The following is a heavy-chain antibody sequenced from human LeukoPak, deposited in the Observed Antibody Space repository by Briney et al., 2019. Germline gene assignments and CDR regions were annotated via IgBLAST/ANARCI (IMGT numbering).Heavy chain of an antibody. Sequence: ASVKVSCKASGYTFTNYYMHWVRQAPGQGLEWMGIINPSGGSTSYAQKFQGRVTMTRDTSTSTVYMEVSSLRSEDTAVYYCAREYGVDGMDAWGQGTTVTVSS. D-gene: IGHD4-17*01. CDR1: GYTFTNYY. CDR2: INPSGGST. CDR3: AREYGVDGMDA. J-gene: IGHJ6*02. V-gene: IGHV1-46*01.